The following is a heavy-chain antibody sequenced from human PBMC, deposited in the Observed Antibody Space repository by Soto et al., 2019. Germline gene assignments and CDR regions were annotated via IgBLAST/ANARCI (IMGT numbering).Heavy chain of an antibody. CDR1: GDSISNLDYF. D-gene: IGHD7-27*01. V-gene: IGHV4-30-4*01. CDR3: ARGRYCLTGRCFPNWFDS. J-gene: IGHJ5*01. Sequence: SETLSLTCSVSGDSISNLDYFWAWIRQPPGQALEYIGYIYKSATTYYNPSFESRVAISVDTSKSQLSLNVTSVTAADTAVYFCARGRYCLTGRCFPNWFDSWGQGALVTVSS. CDR2: IYKSATT.